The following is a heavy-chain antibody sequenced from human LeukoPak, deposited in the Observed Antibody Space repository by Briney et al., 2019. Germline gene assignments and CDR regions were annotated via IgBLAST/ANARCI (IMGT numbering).Heavy chain of an antibody. CDR3: AKGPWGSRGYFDY. J-gene: IGHJ4*02. CDR1: GFTFSRHA. Sequence: GGSLRLSCAASGFTFSRHAMIWVRQAPGKGLEWVSAISGSGAGTYYADSVKGRFTTFRDNSKNTVYLRMNSLRAEDTAIYYCAKGPWGSRGYFDYWGQGTLVTVSS. V-gene: IGHV3-23*01. CDR2: ISGSGAGT. D-gene: IGHD7-27*01.